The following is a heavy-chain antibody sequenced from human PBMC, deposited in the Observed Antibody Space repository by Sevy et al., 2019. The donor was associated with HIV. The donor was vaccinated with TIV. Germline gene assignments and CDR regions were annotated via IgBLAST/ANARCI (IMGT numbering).Heavy chain of an antibody. Sequence: GGSLRLSCIASGLPFNIYAMNWVRQAPGKGPEWVASISGSQDAIYYADSVKGRFTISRDNSKNTLYLQMDSLRAEDTAVYYCAKDRGGNYPWVIDYWGQGVLVTVSS. CDR1: GLPFNIYA. CDR3: AKDRGGNYPWVIDY. V-gene: IGHV3-23*01. D-gene: IGHD1-26*01. J-gene: IGHJ4*02. CDR2: ISGSQDAI.